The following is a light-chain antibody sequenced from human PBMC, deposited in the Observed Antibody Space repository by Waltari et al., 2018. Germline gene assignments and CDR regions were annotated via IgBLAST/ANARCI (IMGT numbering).Light chain of an antibody. CDR1: SLRTYY. CDR3: NSRDSSGNHVL. CDR2: GKN. V-gene: IGLV3-19*01. Sequence: SSELTQDPAVSVALGQTVRITCQGASLRTYYASWYQQRPGQAPILVIYGKNYRPSGIPNRFSCSSSGNTASLTISGAQAEAEADYYCNSRDSSGNHVLFGGGTKLTVL. J-gene: IGLJ2*01.